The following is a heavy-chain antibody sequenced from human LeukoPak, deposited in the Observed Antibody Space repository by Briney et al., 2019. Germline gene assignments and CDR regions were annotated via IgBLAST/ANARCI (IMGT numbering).Heavy chain of an antibody. D-gene: IGHD3-3*01. CDR3: ARASTIFGHFAY. Sequence: PSETLSLTCAISGGSISGTPYYWGWIRQPPGKGLEWIGSIYYSGSTYYNPSLKSRLTISVDTSKNQFSLKLSSVTAADTAVYYCARASTIFGHFAYWGRGTLVNVSS. V-gene: IGHV4-39*07. CDR2: IYYSGST. J-gene: IGHJ4*02. CDR1: GGSISGTPYY.